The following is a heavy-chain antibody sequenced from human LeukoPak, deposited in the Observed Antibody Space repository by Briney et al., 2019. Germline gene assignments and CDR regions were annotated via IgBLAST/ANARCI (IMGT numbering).Heavy chain of an antibody. CDR2: INHSGST. CDR1: GGSFSGYY. J-gene: IGHJ5*01. CDR3: ARGAAAARYNWFDP. D-gene: IGHD6-25*01. V-gene: IGHV4-34*01. Sequence: PSETLSLTCAVYGGSFSGYYWSWIRQPPGKGLEWIGEINHSGSTNYNPSLKSGAITFFNTTTNHFSLKLSSVTAADTAVYYCARGAAAARYNWFDPWGQGTLVTVSS.